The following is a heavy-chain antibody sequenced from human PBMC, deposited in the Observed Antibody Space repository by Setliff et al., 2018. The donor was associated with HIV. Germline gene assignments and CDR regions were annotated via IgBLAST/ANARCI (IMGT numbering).Heavy chain of an antibody. Sequence: ASVKVSCKASGYSFSKYGISWVRQAPGQGLEWMGWISGFNDNTKYGQNFQGRVTMTIDTSTTTVYMELTSLRSEDTAMYYCAPVSSGWFDPWGQGTLVTV. CDR2: ISGFNDNT. CDR3: APVSSGWFDP. CDR1: GYSFSKYG. D-gene: IGHD2-2*01. V-gene: IGHV1-18*01. J-gene: IGHJ5*02.